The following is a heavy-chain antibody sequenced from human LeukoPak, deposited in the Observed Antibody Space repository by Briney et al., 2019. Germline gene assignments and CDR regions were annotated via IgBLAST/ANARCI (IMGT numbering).Heavy chain of an antibody. V-gene: IGHV4-34*01. J-gene: IGHJ6*02. D-gene: IGHD6-6*01. CDR2: IYYSGCT. CDR3: AREYSSSSEYGMDV. CDR1: GGSFSGYY. Sequence: SETLSLTCAVYGGSFSGYYWSWIRQPPGKGLEWIGSIYYSGCTYYNPSLKSRVAISVDTSKNQFSLKLSSVTAADTAVYYCAREYSSSSEYGMDVWGQGTTVTVSS.